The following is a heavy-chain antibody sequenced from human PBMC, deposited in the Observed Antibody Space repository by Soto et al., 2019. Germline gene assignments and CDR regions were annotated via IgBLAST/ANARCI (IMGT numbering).Heavy chain of an antibody. J-gene: IGHJ5*02. CDR1: GFTFSSYA. V-gene: IGHV3-23*01. CDR2: ISGGAVST. CDR3: ARDSIAGGKLNRFDP. Sequence: EVQLLESGGGLVQPGGSLRLSCAASGFTFSSYAMNWVRQAPGKGLEWVSLISGGAVSTFYADSVKGRFTISRDNSKDTLYLQMNSLRVEDTAVYYCARDSIAGGKLNRFDPCCQGTLVTVSS. D-gene: IGHD3-16*01.